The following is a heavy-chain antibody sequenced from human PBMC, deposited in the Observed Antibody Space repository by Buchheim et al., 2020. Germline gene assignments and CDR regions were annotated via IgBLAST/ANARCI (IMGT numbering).Heavy chain of an antibody. D-gene: IGHD1-26*01. CDR2: ISYDGSNK. J-gene: IGHJ3*02. V-gene: IGHV3-30*04. CDR1: GFTFSSYA. CDR3: ARDFRYSGSYDAFDI. Sequence: QVQLVESGGGVVQPGRSLRLSCAASGFTFSSYAMHWVRQAPGKGLEWVAVISYDGSNKYYADSVKGRFTISRDNSKNTLSLKMNSLRAEDTAVYYCARDFRYSGSYDAFDIWGQGT.